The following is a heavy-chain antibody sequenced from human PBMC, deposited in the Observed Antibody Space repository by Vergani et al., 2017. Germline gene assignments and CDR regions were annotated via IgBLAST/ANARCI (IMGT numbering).Heavy chain of an antibody. CDR1: GYTFTGYY. Sequence: QVQLVQSGAEVKKPGASVKVSCKASGYTFTGYYMHWVRQAPGQGLEWMGWINPNSGGTNYAQKCQGRVTMTRDTSISTAYMELSRLRSDDTAVYYCARGLLSSGYLFDYWGQGTLVTVSS. J-gene: IGHJ4*02. D-gene: IGHD3-22*01. V-gene: IGHV1-2*02. CDR2: INPNSGGT. CDR3: ARGLLSSGYLFDY.